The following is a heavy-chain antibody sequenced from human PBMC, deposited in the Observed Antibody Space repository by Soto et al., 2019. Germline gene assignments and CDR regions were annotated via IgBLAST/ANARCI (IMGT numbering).Heavy chain of an antibody. CDR3: TRIFDGSECISPDFDY. CDR1: GFTFSGSA. D-gene: IGHD2-8*01. V-gene: IGHV3-73*02. J-gene: IGHJ4*02. Sequence: EVQLVESGGDLVQPGGSLKLSCAASGFTFSGSAMHWVRQTSGKGLEWVGHVRRRGKNYAAVYAASVKGRFIISRDDSKNTAYLKMNSLQTEDTAVYYCTRIFDGSECISPDFDYWGQGTLVTVSS. CDR2: VRRRGKNYAA.